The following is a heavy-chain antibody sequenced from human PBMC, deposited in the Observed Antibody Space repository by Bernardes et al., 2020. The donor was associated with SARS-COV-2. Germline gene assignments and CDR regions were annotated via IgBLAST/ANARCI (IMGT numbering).Heavy chain of an antibody. CDR1: GYTLTELS. D-gene: IGHD3-10*01. CDR3: ATGPMVRGVESWWFDP. J-gene: IGHJ5*02. CDR2: FDPEDGET. Sequence: ASVKVSCKVSGYTLTELSMHWVRQAPGKGLEWMGGFDPEDGETIYAQKFQGRVTMTEDTSTDTAYMELSSLRSEDTAVYYCATGPMVRGVESWWFDPWGQGTLVTVSS. V-gene: IGHV1-24*01.